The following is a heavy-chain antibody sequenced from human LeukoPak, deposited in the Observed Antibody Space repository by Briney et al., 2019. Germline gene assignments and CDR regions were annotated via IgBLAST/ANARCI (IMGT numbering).Heavy chain of an antibody. CDR1: GFTFSSYS. CDR2: ISRSSNYI. CDR3: ARIDSSAISNYNPV. V-gene: IGHV3-21*01. D-gene: IGHD3-3*02. J-gene: IGHJ4*02. Sequence: PGGSLRLSCAASGFTFSSYSMNWVRQAPGKGLEWVSSISRSSNYIYYGDSVKGRFTISRDNAKNSLYLQMNSLRVEDTAVYYCARIDSSAISNYNPVWGQGTLVTVSS.